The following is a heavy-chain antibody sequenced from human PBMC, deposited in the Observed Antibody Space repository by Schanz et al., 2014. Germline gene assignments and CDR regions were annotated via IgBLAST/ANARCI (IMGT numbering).Heavy chain of an antibody. CDR3: ARDGGRDGYNLAFDV. V-gene: IGHV3-9*01. J-gene: IGHJ3*01. CDR1: GFTFDNYA. Sequence: EVQLLESGGGLIQPGGSLRLSCAASGFTFDNYAMHWVRQAPGKGLEWVSSISWNSGSVAYADSVKGRFTISRDDAKNSLYLQMNSLRAEDTAVYFCARDGGRDGYNLAFDVWGQGTLVTVSS. CDR2: ISWNSGSV. D-gene: IGHD5-12*01.